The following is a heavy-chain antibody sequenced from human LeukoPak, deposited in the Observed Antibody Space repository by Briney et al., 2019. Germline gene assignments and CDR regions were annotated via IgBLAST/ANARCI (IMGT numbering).Heavy chain of an antibody. D-gene: IGHD5-18*01. CDR3: ARGYSYGYVRGFDP. V-gene: IGHV1-2*02. CDR2: INPNSGGT. Sequence: GASVEVSCKASGYTFTGYYMHWVRQAPGQGLEWMGWINPNSGGTNYAQKFQGRVTMTRDTSISTAYMELSRLRSDDTAVYYCARGYSYGYVRGFDPWGQGTLVTVSS. J-gene: IGHJ5*02. CDR1: GYTFTGYY.